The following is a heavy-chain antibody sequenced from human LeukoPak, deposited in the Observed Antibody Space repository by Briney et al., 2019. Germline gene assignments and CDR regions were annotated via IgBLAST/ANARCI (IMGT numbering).Heavy chain of an antibody. Sequence: ASVKVSFKASGYTFTGYYMHWVRQAPGQGLEWMGRINPNSGGTNYAQKFQGRVTMTRDTSISTAYMELSRLRSDDTAVYYCARDLGGYCSGGSCYSTAGGWFDPWGQGTLVTVSS. D-gene: IGHD2-15*01. CDR1: GYTFTGYY. V-gene: IGHV1-2*06. J-gene: IGHJ5*01. CDR2: INPNSGGT. CDR3: ARDLGGYCSGGSCYSTAGGWFDP.